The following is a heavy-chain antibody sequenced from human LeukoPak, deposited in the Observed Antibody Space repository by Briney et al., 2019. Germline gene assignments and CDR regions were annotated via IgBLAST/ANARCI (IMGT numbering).Heavy chain of an antibody. Sequence: GASVTVSFKASGYTFTDYYLHWVRQAPGQGLEWMGWINPNTGGTNYAQKFQGRVTMTRDTSISTAYMELSRLRSDDPAVYYCARSQYELSYFDYWGQGTLVTVSS. CDR2: INPNTGGT. CDR3: ARSQYELSYFDY. CDR1: GYTFTDYY. J-gene: IGHJ4*02. V-gene: IGHV1-2*02. D-gene: IGHD1-26*01.